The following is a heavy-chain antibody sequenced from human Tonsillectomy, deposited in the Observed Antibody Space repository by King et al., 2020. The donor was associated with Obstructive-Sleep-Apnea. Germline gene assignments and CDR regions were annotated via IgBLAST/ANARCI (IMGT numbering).Heavy chain of an antibody. CDR1: GFTFGDFA. CDR3: TRDLGFIVGSPPLDY. V-gene: IGHV3-49*03. Sequence: VQLVESGGGLVQPGRSLRLSCTTSGFTFGDFAMSWFRQAPGKGLEWIGFIRRKAHGGTTDYAASVKGRFTISRDDSKSIAYLQMNSLNNEDTAVYFCTRDLGFIVGSPPLDYWGHGTLFTVSS. J-gene: IGHJ4*01. CDR2: IRRKAHGGTT. D-gene: IGHD1-26*01.